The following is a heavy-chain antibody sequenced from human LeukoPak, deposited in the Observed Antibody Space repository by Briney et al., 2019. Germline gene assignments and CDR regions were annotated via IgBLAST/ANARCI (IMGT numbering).Heavy chain of an antibody. CDR1: GGTFSCYA. Sequence: GASVKVSCKASGGTFSCYAISWVRQAPGQGLEWMGGIIPIFGTANYAQKFQGRVTITADKSTSTAYMELSSLRADDTAVYYCARGPQTPFFDSSGNFPFDYWGQGTLVTVSS. D-gene: IGHD3-22*01. V-gene: IGHV1-69*06. J-gene: IGHJ4*02. CDR2: IIPIFGTA. CDR3: ARGPQTPFFDSSGNFPFDY.